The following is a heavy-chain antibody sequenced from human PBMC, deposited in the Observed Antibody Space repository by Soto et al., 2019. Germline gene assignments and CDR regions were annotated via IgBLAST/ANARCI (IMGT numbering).Heavy chain of an antibody. V-gene: IGHV4-61*01. CDR1: GGSVSSGSYY. Sequence: QVQLQESVPGLVKPSETLSLTCTVSGGSVSSGSYYWSWIRQPPGKGLEWIGYIYYSGITDYNPSLKSRVITSVDTSKNQFSLQLSSVTAADTAVYYCARDYASRIGRSGNGFDYWGQGTLVTVSS. CDR2: IYYSGIT. J-gene: IGHJ4*02. D-gene: IGHD1-26*01. CDR3: ARDYASRIGRSGNGFDY.